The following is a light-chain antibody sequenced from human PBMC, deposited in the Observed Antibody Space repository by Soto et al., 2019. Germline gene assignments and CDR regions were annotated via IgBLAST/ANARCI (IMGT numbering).Light chain of an antibody. CDR3: LQHNSYPLT. J-gene: IGKJ4*01. Sequence: DIQMTQSPSSLSASVGDTVTITCRASQIISTYLTWYQQKPGKAPKLLIYAAYNLQSGVPSRFSGSGSGTEFTLTISSLQPEDFATYYCLQHNSYPLTFGGGTKVDIK. CDR1: QIISTY. CDR2: AAY. V-gene: IGKV1-17*01.